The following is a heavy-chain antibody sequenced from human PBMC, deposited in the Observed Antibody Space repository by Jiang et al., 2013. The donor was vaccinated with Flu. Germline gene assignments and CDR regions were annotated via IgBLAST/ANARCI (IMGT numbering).Heavy chain of an antibody. CDR3: ARFIFSSWNHKYPDY. D-gene: IGHD6-13*01. V-gene: IGHV5-51*01. CDR2: IYPGDSDT. Sequence: GAEVKKPGESLKISCKGSGYSFTSYWIGWVRQMPGKGLEWMGIIYPGDSDTRYSPSFQGQVTISADKSISTAYLQWSSLKASDTAMYYCARFIFSSWNHKYPDYWGQGTLVTVSS. CDR1: GYSFTSYW. J-gene: IGHJ4*02.